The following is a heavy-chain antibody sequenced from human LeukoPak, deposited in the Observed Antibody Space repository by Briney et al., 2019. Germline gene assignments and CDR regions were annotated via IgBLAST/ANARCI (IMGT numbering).Heavy chain of an antibody. Sequence: GGSLRLSCAASGFTFRRYGMSWVRQAPGKGLEWVSVISATGGRTYYADSVKGRFTISRDDSKNTLSLQMNSLRVDDTAVYYCARGVWPDYWGQGTLVAVSS. J-gene: IGHJ4*02. CDR2: ISATGGRT. D-gene: IGHD5/OR15-5a*01. CDR1: GFTFRRYG. V-gene: IGHV3-23*01. CDR3: ARGVWPDY.